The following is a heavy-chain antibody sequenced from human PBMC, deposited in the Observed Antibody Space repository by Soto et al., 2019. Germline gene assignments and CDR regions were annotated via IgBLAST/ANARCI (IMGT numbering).Heavy chain of an antibody. CDR3: AREGIYYYDSSGYGVRAFDI. CDR1: GGSISSDDYY. J-gene: IGHJ3*02. V-gene: IGHV4-31*03. Sequence: QVQLQESGPGLVKPSQTLSLTCTVSGGSISSDDYYWSWIRQHPGKGLEWVGYIYYSGSTHYNPSLKSRVNISLDMSKKQFYLKLSSVTAADMAVYYCAREGIYYYDSSGYGVRAFDIWGQGTMVTVSS. D-gene: IGHD3-22*01. CDR2: IYYSGST.